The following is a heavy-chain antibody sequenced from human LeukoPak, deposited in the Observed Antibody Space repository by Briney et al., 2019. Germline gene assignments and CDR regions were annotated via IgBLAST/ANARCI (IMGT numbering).Heavy chain of an antibody. Sequence: PSETLSLTCTVSGGSISSGGYYWSWIRQPPGKGLEWIGYIYHSGSTYYNPSLKSRVTISVDRSKNQFPLKLSSVTAADTAVYYCARTESEYSSSRTLDYWGQGTLVTVSS. J-gene: IGHJ4*02. V-gene: IGHV4-30-2*01. CDR2: IYHSGST. CDR3: ARTESEYSSSRTLDY. D-gene: IGHD6-6*01. CDR1: GGSISSGGYY.